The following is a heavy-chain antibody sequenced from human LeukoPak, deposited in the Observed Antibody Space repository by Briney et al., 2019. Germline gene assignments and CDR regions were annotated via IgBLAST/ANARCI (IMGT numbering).Heavy chain of an antibody. CDR2: IYPGDSDT. J-gene: IGHJ3*02. CDR3: ARSPSYYDSSGHDAFDI. CDR1: GYSFTSYW. D-gene: IGHD3-22*01. Sequence: GESLKISCKGSGYSFTSYWIGWVRQMPGKGLEWMGIIYPGDSDTRYSPSFQGQVTISADKSISTAYLQWSSLKASDTAMYYCARSPSYYDSSGHDAFDIWGQGTMVTVSS. V-gene: IGHV5-51*01.